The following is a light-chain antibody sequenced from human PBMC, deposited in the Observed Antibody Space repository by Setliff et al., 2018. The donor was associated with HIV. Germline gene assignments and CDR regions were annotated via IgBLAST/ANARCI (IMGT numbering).Light chain of an antibody. CDR1: NIETKS. V-gene: IGLV3-21*03. CDR2: DDT. CDR3: QLWDSSSDHYV. J-gene: IGLJ1*01. Sequence: SYELTQPPSVSVAPGKPARITCVGDNIETKSVHWYQQKPGQAPVVVVYDDTHRPSEIPERFSGSNSGNTATLAISRVEAGDEADYLCQLWDSSSDHYVFGSGTKVTVL.